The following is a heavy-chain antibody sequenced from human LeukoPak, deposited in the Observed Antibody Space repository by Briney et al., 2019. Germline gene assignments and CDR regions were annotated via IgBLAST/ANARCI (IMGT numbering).Heavy chain of an antibody. CDR3: ARDLRGTSGWSAFDI. D-gene: IGHD6-19*01. CDR2: ISYDGSYM. CDR1: RFRFSSYS. V-gene: IGHV3-30*04. Sequence: GGSLRLSCAASRFRFSSYSMHWVRQAPGKGPEWVAVISYDGSYMYYGDSVKGRFTISRDNSKNTLHLQMNSLRAEDTAVYYCARDLRGTSGWSAFDIWGQGTMVTVSS. J-gene: IGHJ3*02.